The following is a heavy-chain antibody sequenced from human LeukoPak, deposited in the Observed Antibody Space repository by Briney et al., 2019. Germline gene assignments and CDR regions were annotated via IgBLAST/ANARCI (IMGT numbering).Heavy chain of an antibody. CDR3: ARSPALTGYMGGPYYFNY. J-gene: IGHJ4*02. V-gene: IGHV4-59*01. CDR1: GGSISGFY. CDR2: IYYSGST. D-gene: IGHD3-9*01. Sequence: SSETLSLTCTVSGGSISGFYWSWIRQPPGKGLEWIGYIYYSGSTNYNPSLKSRVTISVDTSKNQFSLKLSSVTAADTAVYYCARSPALTGYMGGPYYFNYWSQGILVTVSS.